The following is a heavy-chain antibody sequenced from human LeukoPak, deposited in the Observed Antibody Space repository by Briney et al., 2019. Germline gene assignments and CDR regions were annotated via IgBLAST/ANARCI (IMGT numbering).Heavy chain of an antibody. CDR2: ISASGGTT. Sequence: PGGSLRLSCAASGFTFSSYAMTWVRQAPGKGLEWVSVISASGGTTYYADSVKGRFTISRDNSKNTLYLQMNSLRAEDTAIYYCAKDGAPQRLVIYWGRGTLVTVSS. J-gene: IGHJ4*02. D-gene: IGHD6-13*01. CDR3: AKDGAPQRLVIY. CDR1: GFTFSSYA. V-gene: IGHV3-23*01.